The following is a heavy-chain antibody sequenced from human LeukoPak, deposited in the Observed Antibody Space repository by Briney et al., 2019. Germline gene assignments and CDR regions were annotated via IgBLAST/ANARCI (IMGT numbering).Heavy chain of an antibody. Sequence: GSLRLSCAASGLTFSIYSMHWVRQAPGKGLDYVSAISGNGDSTYYANSVKGRFTISRDNSKNTLYPQMGSLRAEDMAVYYCARGLGVVITSPFDYWGQGTLVTVSS. V-gene: IGHV3-64*01. D-gene: IGHD3-22*01. CDR1: GLTFSIYS. CDR3: ARGLGVVITSPFDY. J-gene: IGHJ4*02. CDR2: ISGNGDST.